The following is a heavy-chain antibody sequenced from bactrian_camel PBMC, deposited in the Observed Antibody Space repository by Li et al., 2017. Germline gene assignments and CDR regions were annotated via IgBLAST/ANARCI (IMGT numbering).Heavy chain of an antibody. CDR1: GFTFSSYW. D-gene: IGHD3*01. CDR3: AKGVDEYYY. J-gene: IGHJ4*01. V-gene: IGHV3S1*01. Sequence: QLVESGGGSVQAGGSLRLSCATSGFTFSSYWMCWVRQAPGKGLEWVSTINSGGGTTYYADSVKGRFTISRDNAKNTLYLQLNSLKTEDTAMYYCAKGVDEYYYWGQGTQVTVS. CDR2: INSGGGTT.